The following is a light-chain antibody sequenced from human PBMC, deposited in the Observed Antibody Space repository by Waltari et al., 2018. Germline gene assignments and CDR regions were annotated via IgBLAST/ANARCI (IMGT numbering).Light chain of an antibody. CDR3: SSYTSSGTYV. Sequence: QSALTQPASVSGSPGPSITLPCTATGTDVGGYNYVPWYQHHPGKAPQLMIYEVSNRPSGVSNRFSGSKSGNTASLTISGLQAEDEADYYCSSYTSSGTYVFGTGTKVTVL. V-gene: IGLV2-14*01. CDR2: EVS. J-gene: IGLJ1*01. CDR1: GTDVGGYNY.